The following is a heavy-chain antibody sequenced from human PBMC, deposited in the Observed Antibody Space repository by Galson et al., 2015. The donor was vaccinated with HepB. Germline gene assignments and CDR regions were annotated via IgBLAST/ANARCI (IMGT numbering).Heavy chain of an antibody. J-gene: IGHJ6*02. D-gene: IGHD2-15*01. Sequence: SVKVSCKVSGYTLTELSMHWVRQAPGKGLEWMGGFDPEDGEKIYAQKFQGRVTMTEDTSTDTAYMELSSLRSEDSGVSYCATSLYCCGSSCYSEGGGMDVWGQGTTVTVSS. CDR3: ATSLYCCGSSCYSEGGGMDV. V-gene: IGHV1-24*01. CDR2: FDPEDGEK. CDR1: GYTLTELS.